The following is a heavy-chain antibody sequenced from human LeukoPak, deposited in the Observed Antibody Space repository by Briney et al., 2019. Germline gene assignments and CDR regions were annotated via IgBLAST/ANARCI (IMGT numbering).Heavy chain of an antibody. V-gene: IGHV1-69*13. CDR1: GYSFSSYG. CDR3: ARSSVRSLYYMDV. D-gene: IGHD3-10*01. J-gene: IGHJ6*03. CDR2: IIPIFGTA. Sequence: SVKVSCKTSGYSFSSYGISWVRQAPGQGLEWMGGIIPIFGTANYAQKFQGRVTITADESTSTAYMELSSLRSEDTAVYYCARSSVRSLYYMDVWGKGTTVTISS.